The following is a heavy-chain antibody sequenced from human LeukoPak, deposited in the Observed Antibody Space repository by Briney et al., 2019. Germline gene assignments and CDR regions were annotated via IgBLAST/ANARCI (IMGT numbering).Heavy chain of an antibody. CDR1: GFTSSSYA. D-gene: IGHD3-22*01. CDR3: ARGEDYYDSSGPLDY. V-gene: IGHV3-30-3*01. J-gene: IGHJ4*02. CDR2: ISYDGSNK. Sequence: GGSLRLSCAASGFTSSSYAMPWVRQAPGKGLEWVAVISYDGSNKYYADSVKGRFTISRDNSKNTLYLQMNSLRAEDTAVYYCARGEDYYDSSGPLDYWGQGTLVTVSS.